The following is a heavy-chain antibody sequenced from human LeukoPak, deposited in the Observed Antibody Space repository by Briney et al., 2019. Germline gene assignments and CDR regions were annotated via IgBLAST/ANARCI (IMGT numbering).Heavy chain of an antibody. D-gene: IGHD6-6*01. V-gene: IGHV3-48*04. CDR2: ISSSSSTI. CDR1: GFTFSSYI. Sequence: GGSLRLSCAASGFTFSSYIMNCVRQAPGKGLEWVSYISSSSSTIYYADSVKGRFTISRDNSKNSLYQQMNSLRAEDTAVYYCARDMVPYNSSSLYFQHWGQGTLVTVSS. CDR3: ARDMVPYNSSSLYFQH. J-gene: IGHJ1*01.